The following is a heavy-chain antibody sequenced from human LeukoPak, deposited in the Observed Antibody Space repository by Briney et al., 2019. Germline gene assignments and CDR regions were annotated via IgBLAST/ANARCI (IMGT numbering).Heavy chain of an antibody. D-gene: IGHD3-10*01. CDR2: ISAYNGNT. CDR1: GYIFTSYG. Sequence: ASVKVSCKASGYIFTSYGISWVRQAPGQGLEWMGWISAYNGNTNYAQKLQGRVTMTTDTSTSTAYMELRSLRSDDTAVYYCAREEGSGSYFGEGYWGQGTLVTVSS. J-gene: IGHJ4*02. CDR3: AREEGSGSYFGEGY. V-gene: IGHV1-18*01.